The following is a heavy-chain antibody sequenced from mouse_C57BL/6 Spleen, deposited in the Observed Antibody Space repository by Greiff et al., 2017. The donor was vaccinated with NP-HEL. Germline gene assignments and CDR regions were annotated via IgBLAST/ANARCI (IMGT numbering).Heavy chain of an antibody. J-gene: IGHJ2*01. CDR1: GYAFTNYL. CDR2: INPGSGGT. V-gene: IGHV1-54*01. D-gene: IGHD2-2*01. Sequence: VQLQQSGAELVRPGTSVKVSCKASGYAFTNYLIEWVKQRPGQGLEWIGVINPGSGGTNYNEKFKGKATLTADKSSSTAYMQLSSLTSEDSAVYFCARSSTMVTTGYFDYWGQGTTLTVSS. CDR3: ARSSTMVTTGYFDY.